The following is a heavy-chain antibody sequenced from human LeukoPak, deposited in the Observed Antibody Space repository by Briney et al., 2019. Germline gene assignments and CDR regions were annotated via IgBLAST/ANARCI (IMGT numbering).Heavy chain of an antibody. J-gene: IGHJ3*02. V-gene: IGHV1-46*01. Sequence: GASVKVSCKASGYAFTSYYMHWVRQAPGQGLEWMGIINPSGGSTSYAQKFQGRVTMTRDTSTSTVYMELSSLRSEDTAVYYCARPGGYGGNLDAFDIWGQGTMVTVSS. CDR1: GYAFTSYY. D-gene: IGHD4-23*01. CDR3: ARPGGYGGNLDAFDI. CDR2: INPSGGST.